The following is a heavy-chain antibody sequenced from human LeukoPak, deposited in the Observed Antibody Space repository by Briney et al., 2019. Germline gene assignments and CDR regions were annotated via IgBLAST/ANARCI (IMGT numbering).Heavy chain of an antibody. Sequence: GGSLRLSCAASGFTFSSYGMSWVRQAPGKGLEWVAVISYDGSNKYYADSVKGRFTISRDNSKNTLYLQMNSLRAEDTAVYYCAKPGGPDIVVVPAVYYFDYWGQGTLVTVSS. CDR1: GFTFSSYG. D-gene: IGHD2-2*01. V-gene: IGHV3-30*18. J-gene: IGHJ4*02. CDR2: ISYDGSNK. CDR3: AKPGGPDIVVVPAVYYFDY.